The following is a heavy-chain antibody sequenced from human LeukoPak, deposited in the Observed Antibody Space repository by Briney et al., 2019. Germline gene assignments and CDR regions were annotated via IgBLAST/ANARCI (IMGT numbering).Heavy chain of an antibody. CDR2: ISYDGSNK. V-gene: IGHV3-30-3*01. CDR3: ARESAGIIGY. D-gene: IGHD6-13*01. CDR1: GFTFSSYA. Sequence: GRSLRLSCAASGFTFSSYAMHWVRQAPGKGLEWVAVISYDGSNKYYADSVKGRFTISRDNSKNTLYLQMNSLRAEDTAVYYCARESAGIIGYWGQGTLVTVSS. J-gene: IGHJ4*02.